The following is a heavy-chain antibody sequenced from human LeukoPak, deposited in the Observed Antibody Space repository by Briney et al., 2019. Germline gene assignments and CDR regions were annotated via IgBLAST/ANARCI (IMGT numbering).Heavy chain of an antibody. Sequence: GGSLRLSCAASGFTFSNSWITWVRQAPGKGLEWVASISHDGGNKQYAESIKGRLTISRDNVKNSLYLEINSLRADDTAIYYCAKDDSNNYEYWGQGTLVTVSA. CDR3: AKDDSNNYEY. CDR1: GFTFSNSW. J-gene: IGHJ4*02. V-gene: IGHV3-7*01. CDR2: ISHDGGNK. D-gene: IGHD2-15*01.